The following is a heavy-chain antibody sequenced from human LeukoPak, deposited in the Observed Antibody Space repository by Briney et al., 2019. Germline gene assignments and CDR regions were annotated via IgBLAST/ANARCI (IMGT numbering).Heavy chain of an antibody. Sequence: ASVKVSCKASGYTFTSYYMHWVRQAPGQSLEWVGWISRGNDDTKYSQKFQGRVTITKDTSANTVYMELSSLRSEDTAVYYCARGPITTRSHFDYWGQGTLVTVSS. D-gene: IGHD3-22*01. J-gene: IGHJ4*02. CDR2: ISRGNDDT. CDR1: GYTFTSYY. V-gene: IGHV1-3*01. CDR3: ARGPITTRSHFDY.